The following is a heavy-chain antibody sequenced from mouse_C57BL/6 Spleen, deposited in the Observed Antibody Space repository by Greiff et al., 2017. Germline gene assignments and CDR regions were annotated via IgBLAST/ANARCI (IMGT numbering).Heavy chain of an antibody. CDR1: GYAFSSYW. Sequence: QVQLQQSGAELVKPGASVKISCKASGYAFSSYWMNWVKQRPGKGLEWIGQIYPGDGDTNYNGKFKGKATLTADKSSSTAYMQLSSLTSEDSAVYFCARSFYYDYDVFDYWGQGTTLTVSS. V-gene: IGHV1-80*01. D-gene: IGHD2-4*01. J-gene: IGHJ2*01. CDR3: ARSFYYDYDVFDY. CDR2: IYPGDGDT.